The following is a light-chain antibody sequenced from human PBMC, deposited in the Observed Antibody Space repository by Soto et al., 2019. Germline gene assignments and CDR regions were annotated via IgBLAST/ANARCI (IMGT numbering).Light chain of an antibody. Sequence: VMMTQSPATLSVSPGETVTLSCRASQSVRSDLAWYQQRPGQAPRLLIYGASSRAADIPARFSGSGSGTDFTLTISSLQSEDFAVYNCQQYNTWPPWTFGQGTKVEI. CDR1: QSVRSD. J-gene: IGKJ1*01. V-gene: IGKV3-15*01. CDR3: QQYNTWPPWT. CDR2: GAS.